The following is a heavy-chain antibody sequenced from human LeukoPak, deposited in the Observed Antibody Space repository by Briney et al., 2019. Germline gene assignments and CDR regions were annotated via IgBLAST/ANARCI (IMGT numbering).Heavy chain of an antibody. Sequence: PGGSLRLSCATSRFSFTDYPMNWVRQAPGKGLEWISNIRTTAEGAKYAYYADSVKGRVTISRDDGKNTLYLHMNSLRDDDTAVYHCEADLRYAFDYWGQGILVTVSS. D-gene: IGHD3-9*01. CDR2: IRTTAEGAKYA. J-gene: IGHJ4*02. CDR1: RFSFTDYP. V-gene: IGHV3-48*02. CDR3: EADLRYAFDY.